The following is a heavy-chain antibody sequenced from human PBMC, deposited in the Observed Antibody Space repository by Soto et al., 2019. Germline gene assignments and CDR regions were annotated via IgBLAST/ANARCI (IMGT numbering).Heavy chain of an antibody. CDR2: ISGSGGST. Sequence: EVQLLESGGGLVQPGGSLRLSCAASGFTFSSYAMSWVRQAPGKGLEWVSAISGSGGSTYYADSMKGRFTISRDNSKNTLYLQMNSLRAEDTAVYYCQSDGSYFRYGMDVWGQGTTVTVSS. J-gene: IGHJ6*02. V-gene: IGHV3-23*01. CDR1: GFTFSSYA. CDR3: QSDGSYFRYGMDV. D-gene: IGHD1-26*01.